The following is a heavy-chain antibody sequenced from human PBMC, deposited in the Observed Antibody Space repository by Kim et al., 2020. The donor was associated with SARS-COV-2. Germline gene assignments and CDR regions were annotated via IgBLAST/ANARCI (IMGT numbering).Heavy chain of an antibody. Sequence: SETLSLTCTVSGGSISSYYWSWIRQPPGKGLEWIGYIYYSGSTNYNPSLKSRVTISVDTSKNQFSLKLSSVTAADTAVYYCARHSMTTVTTRELLRSAGWYFDLWGRGTLVTVSS. J-gene: IGHJ2*01. CDR2: IYYSGST. D-gene: IGHD4-17*01. CDR1: GGSISSYY. CDR3: ARHSMTTVTTRELLRSAGWYFDL. V-gene: IGHV4-59*08.